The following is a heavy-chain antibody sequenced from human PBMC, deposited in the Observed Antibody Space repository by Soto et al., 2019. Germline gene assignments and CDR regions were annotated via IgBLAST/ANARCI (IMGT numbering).Heavy chain of an antibody. CDR3: ARQRTSVVTQAYFAS. Sequence: PSETLSLTCTVTGDCINNRSYYWGWIRQPPGKGLEWIGSIYYSGSTYNNPSLKSRVSMSVDTSKNQFSLKLRSVTAADTALYYCARQRTSVVTQAYFASWGQGSLVTVSP. V-gene: IGHV4-39*01. CDR2: IYYSGST. CDR1: GDCINNRSYY. D-gene: IGHD2-21*02. J-gene: IGHJ4*02.